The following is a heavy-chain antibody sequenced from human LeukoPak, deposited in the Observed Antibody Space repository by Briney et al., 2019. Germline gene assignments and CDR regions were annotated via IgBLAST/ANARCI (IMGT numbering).Heavy chain of an antibody. Sequence: PSETLSLTCTVSGGSISRYYWSWIRQPPGKGLEWLAYIYYRGSTSYNPSLKSRVTISVDTSKNQFSLKLSSVTAADTAVYFCARVPYGHYSYFDYWGQGTPVTVSS. J-gene: IGHJ4*02. D-gene: IGHD4-17*01. CDR1: GGSISRYY. CDR2: IYYRGST. V-gene: IGHV4-59*01. CDR3: ARVPYGHYSYFDY.